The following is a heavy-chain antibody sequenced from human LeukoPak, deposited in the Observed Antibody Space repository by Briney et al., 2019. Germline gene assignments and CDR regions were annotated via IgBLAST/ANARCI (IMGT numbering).Heavy chain of an antibody. V-gene: IGHV3-30*02. CDR2: IRYDGSNK. J-gene: IGHJ3*02. D-gene: IGHD2-2*01. CDR3: AKTLGEYQLLSGAMPNAFDI. Sequence: PGGSLRLSCAASGFTFSSYGMHWVRQAPGKGLEWVAFIRYDGSNKYYADSVKGRFTISRDNSKNTLYLQMNSLRAEDTAVYYCAKTLGEYQLLSGAMPNAFDIWGQGTMVTVSS. CDR1: GFTFSSYG.